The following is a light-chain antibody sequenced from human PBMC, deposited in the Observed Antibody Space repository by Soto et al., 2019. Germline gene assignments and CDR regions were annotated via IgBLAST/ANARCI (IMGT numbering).Light chain of an antibody. CDR1: SSDVGGYNY. Sequence: QSVLTQPASVSGSPGQSITISCTGTSSDVGGYNYLSWYQQHPGKAPRVMIYEVSNRPSGVSHRFSGSKSGNTASLTISGLQAEDEADYFCSSYTTSGTPVFGGGTKLTVL. CDR2: EVS. CDR3: SSYTTSGTPV. J-gene: IGLJ3*02. V-gene: IGLV2-14*01.